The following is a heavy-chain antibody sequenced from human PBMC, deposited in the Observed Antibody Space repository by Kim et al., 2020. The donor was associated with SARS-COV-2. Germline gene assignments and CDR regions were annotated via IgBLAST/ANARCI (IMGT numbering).Heavy chain of an antibody. D-gene: IGHD5-12*01. CDR1: GFSFSNYA. Sequence: GGSLRLSCVASGFSFSNYAIHWVRQAPGKGLEWVAVISYDGTNKYYEGSVKGRFTISRDNSRNTVYLQMNSLRPEDTAMYYCAREKYSGYDLTYNWFDPWGQGTLVTVSS. CDR2: ISYDGTNK. V-gene: IGHV3-30*04. J-gene: IGHJ5*02. CDR3: AREKYSGYDLTYNWFDP.